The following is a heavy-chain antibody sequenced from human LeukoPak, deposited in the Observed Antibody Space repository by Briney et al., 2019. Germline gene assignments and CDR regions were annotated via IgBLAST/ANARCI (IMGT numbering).Heavy chain of an antibody. CDR2: ISSSSSYT. J-gene: IGHJ4*02. Sequence: PGGSLRLSCAASGFTFSSYSMNWVRQAPGKGLEWVSSISSSSSYTYYADSVKGRFTISRDNAKNSLYLQMNSLRAEDTAVYYCARARITPDILTGFKYYFDYWGQGTLVTVSS. V-gene: IGHV3-21*01. D-gene: IGHD3-9*01. CDR1: GFTFSSYS. CDR3: ARARITPDILTGFKYYFDY.